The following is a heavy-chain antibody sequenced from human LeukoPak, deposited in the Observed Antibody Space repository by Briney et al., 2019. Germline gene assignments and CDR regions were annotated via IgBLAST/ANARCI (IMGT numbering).Heavy chain of an antibody. CDR2: ISGSGGST. CDR3: AKEDATVTTGYFDC. D-gene: IGHD4-17*01. CDR1: AFTFSTYA. Sequence: GGSLRLSCAASAFTFSTYAMSWVRQAPGGGLEWVSAISGSGGSTYYADSVKGRFTISRDNSKNTLYLQMNSLRAEDTAVYYCAKEDATVTTGYFDCWGQGTLVTVPS. V-gene: IGHV3-23*01. J-gene: IGHJ4*02.